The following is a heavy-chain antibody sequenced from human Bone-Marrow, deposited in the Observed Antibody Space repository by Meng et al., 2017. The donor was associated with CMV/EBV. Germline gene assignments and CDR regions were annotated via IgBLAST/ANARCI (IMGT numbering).Heavy chain of an antibody. Sequence: LTGAVSDVSIRGDIWWNWVRQPPGKGLEWMGETHRDGYTKYNPSLKSRVTISMNKSKNQFSLELTSVTAADTAVYFWATTSPFRADYWGQGTLVTVSS. V-gene: IGHV4-4*01. CDR3: ATTSPFRADY. D-gene: IGHD1-14*01. J-gene: IGHJ4*02. CDR2: THRDGYT. CDR1: DVSIRGDIW.